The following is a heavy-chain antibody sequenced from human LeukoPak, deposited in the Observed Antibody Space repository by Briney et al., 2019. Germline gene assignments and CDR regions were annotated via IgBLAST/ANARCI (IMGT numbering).Heavy chain of an antibody. CDR2: ISSSGSTI. Sequence: PGGSLRLSCAASGFTFSDYYMSWIRQAPGKGLEWVSYISSSGSTIYYAESVKGRFTISRDNAKNSLYLQMNSLRAEDTAVYYCASSIVATSFDYWGQGTLVTVSS. V-gene: IGHV3-11*01. CDR1: GFTFSDYY. J-gene: IGHJ4*02. CDR3: ASSIVATSFDY. D-gene: IGHD5-12*01.